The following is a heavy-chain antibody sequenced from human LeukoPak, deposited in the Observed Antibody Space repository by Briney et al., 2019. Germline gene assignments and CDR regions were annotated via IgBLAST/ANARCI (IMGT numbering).Heavy chain of an antibody. CDR3: ARTPMAGRFLTGGGVVPVPLDYYYYYYMDV. Sequence: SETLSLTCTVSGGSISSGDYYWSWIRQPPGKGLEWIGYIYYSGSTYYNPSLKSRVTISVDTSKNQFSLKLSSVTAADTAVYYCARTPMAGRFLTGGGVVPVPLDYYYYYYMDVWGKGTTVTVSS. CDR1: GGSISSGDYY. CDR2: IYYSGST. J-gene: IGHJ6*03. D-gene: IGHD2-2*01. V-gene: IGHV4-30-4*08.